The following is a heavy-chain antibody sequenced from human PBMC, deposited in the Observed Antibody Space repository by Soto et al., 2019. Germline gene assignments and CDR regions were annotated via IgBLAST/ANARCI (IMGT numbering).Heavy chain of an antibody. V-gene: IGHV1-46*03. CDR1: GYIFTNFY. J-gene: IGHJ4*02. Sequence: QVQLVQPGADVKTHVASVKFSCKASGYIFTNFYIHWVRQAPGQGLEWIGIINPNGGSTNYAQNFQGRVTMTRETSTSTVYMDLSSLRSEDTAVYYCTRGRASGDYWGQGTLITVSS. CDR2: INPNGGST. CDR3: TRGRASGDY.